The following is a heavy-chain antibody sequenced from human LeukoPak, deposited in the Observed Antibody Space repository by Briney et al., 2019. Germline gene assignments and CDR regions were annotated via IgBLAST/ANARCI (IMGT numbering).Heavy chain of an antibody. CDR2: IYYSGTT. V-gene: IGHV4-39*07. CDR1: GGSISNSYYY. D-gene: IGHD6-19*01. Sequence: PSETLSLTCTVSGGSISNSYYYWGWTRQPPGEALEWIGSIYYSGTTYYKPSLKSRVTISVDTSKNQFSLKLSSVTAADTAVYYCARGPPPTRPPYSSGWYVNYWGQGTLVTVSS. J-gene: IGHJ4*02. CDR3: ARGPPPTRPPYSSGWYVNY.